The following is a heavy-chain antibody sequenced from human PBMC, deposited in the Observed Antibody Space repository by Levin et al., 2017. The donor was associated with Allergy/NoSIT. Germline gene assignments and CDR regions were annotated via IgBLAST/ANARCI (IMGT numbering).Heavy chain of an antibody. CDR1: GYTFTGYY. CDR3: ARDREVRGVIWPEDAFDI. V-gene: IGHV1-2*02. CDR2: INPNSGGT. J-gene: IGHJ3*02. D-gene: IGHD3-10*01. Sequence: GESLKISCKASGYTFTGYYMHWVRQAPGQGLEWMGWINPNSGGTNYAQKFQGRVTMTRDTSISTAYMELSRLRSDDTAVYYCARDREVRGVIWPEDAFDIWGQGTMVTVSS.